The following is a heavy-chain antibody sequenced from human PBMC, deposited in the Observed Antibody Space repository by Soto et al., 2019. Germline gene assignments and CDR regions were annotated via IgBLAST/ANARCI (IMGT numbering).Heavy chain of an antibody. CDR2: IYYSGST. V-gene: IGHV4-30-4*01. D-gene: IGHD2-15*01. J-gene: IGHJ4*02. CDR3: ARVADCSGGRCYFSVDY. CDR1: GGSISSGYYY. Sequence: PSETLSLTCTVSGGSISSGYYYWSWIRQPPGKGMEWIGYIYYSGSTYYNPSLKSRVTTSVDTSKNQFSMKLSSVTAADTAVYYCARVADCSGGRCYFSVDYWGQGTLVTVSS.